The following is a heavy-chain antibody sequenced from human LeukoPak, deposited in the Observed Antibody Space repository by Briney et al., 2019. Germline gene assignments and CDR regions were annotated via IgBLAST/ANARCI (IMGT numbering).Heavy chain of an antibody. J-gene: IGHJ3*01. Sequence: QPGGSLRLSCAASGFTFSGYEMNWVRQAPGKGLEWVSYISISGTTMFYADSVKGRFTISRDNCRTSLYLQMSSLRAEDTAVYYCARGGSSGYHYNAFDFWGLGTMVTVSS. CDR2: ISISGTTM. CDR1: GFTFSGYE. D-gene: IGHD3-22*01. CDR3: ARGGSSGYHYNAFDF. V-gene: IGHV3-48*03.